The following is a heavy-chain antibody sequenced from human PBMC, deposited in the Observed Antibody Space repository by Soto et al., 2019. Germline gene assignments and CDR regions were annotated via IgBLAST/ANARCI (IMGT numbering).Heavy chain of an antibody. CDR3: ARVYGIGFDP. V-gene: IGHV4-59*01. CDR1: GDSFSSYF. CDR2: IHSSGST. Sequence: PSETLSLTCTVSGDSFSSYFWSWIRQTPGKGLEWIGYIHSSGSTNYNPSLKSRVTISVETPKNQVSLKLTSVTAADTAVYYCARVYGIGFDPWGQGTLVTVSS. D-gene: IGHD1-26*01. J-gene: IGHJ5*02.